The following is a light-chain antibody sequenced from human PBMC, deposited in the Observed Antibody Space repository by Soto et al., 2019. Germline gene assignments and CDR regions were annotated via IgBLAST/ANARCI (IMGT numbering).Light chain of an antibody. Sequence: DIQMTQSPSSVSASVGDRVTITCRASQGIGTWLAWYEQKPGQAPNLLIHAASSLQSGVPPRVSGGGSGTDFARHVSSLQPEASATYFCQQAYSFPFPVGQRTRLEIK. J-gene: IGKJ5*01. CDR2: AAS. CDR3: QQAYSFPFP. V-gene: IGKV1-12*01. CDR1: QGIGTW.